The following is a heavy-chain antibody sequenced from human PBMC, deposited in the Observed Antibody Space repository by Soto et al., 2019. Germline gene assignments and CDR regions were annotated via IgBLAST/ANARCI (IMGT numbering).Heavy chain of an antibody. D-gene: IGHD2-2*01. CDR2: IYYSGTT. CDR1: GASISSPSYY. V-gene: IGHV4-39*01. J-gene: IGHJ4*02. CDR3: VRHPSRPMACDD. Sequence: QLLLQESGPGLVKPSETLSLTCTVSGASISSPSYYWGWIRLSPGKGLEWLGSIYYSGTTHYNPAPTSRVFPSVDTSKMQFSLNLASVTAADTAVYYWVRHPSRPMACDDWGQGAQVTVSS.